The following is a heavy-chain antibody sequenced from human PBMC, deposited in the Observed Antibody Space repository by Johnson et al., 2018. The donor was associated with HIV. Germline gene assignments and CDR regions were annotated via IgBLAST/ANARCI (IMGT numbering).Heavy chain of an antibody. Sequence: QVQLVESGGGAVQPGGSLRLSCAASGFSFSAYGMHWVRQAPGKGLEWVSVIYSGGSTYYADSVKGRFTISRDNAKKSLYLQMKSLRAEDTALYYCVRAQFLEWLFFDSFDIWGQGTMVTVSS. D-gene: IGHD3-3*01. V-gene: IGHV3-NL1*01. CDR3: VRAQFLEWLFFDSFDI. CDR1: GFSFSAYG. J-gene: IGHJ3*02. CDR2: IYSGGST.